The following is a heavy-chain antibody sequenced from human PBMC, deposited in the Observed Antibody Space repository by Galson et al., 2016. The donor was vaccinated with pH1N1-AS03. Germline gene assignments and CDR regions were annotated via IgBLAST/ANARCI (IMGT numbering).Heavy chain of an antibody. V-gene: IGHV1-18*01. Sequence: SVKVSCKASGYTFTNYGISWVRQAPGQGLEYMGWIGTYTIYAQKLQGRVTMTTDTSTSTAYMELRCLRSDDTAVYYCARSGSGSFYEGDFWGQGTLVSVSS. CDR3: ARSGSGSFYEGDF. D-gene: IGHD3-10*01. CDR2: IGTYT. CDR1: GYTFTNYG. J-gene: IGHJ4*02.